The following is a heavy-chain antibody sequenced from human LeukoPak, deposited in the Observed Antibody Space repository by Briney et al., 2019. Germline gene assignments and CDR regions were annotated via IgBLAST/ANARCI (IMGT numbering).Heavy chain of an antibody. CDR2: FDPEDGET. CDR3: ATADTYYYDSSGYYYLSH. D-gene: IGHD3-22*01. Sequence: GASVKVSCKVSGYTLTELSMHWVRQAPGKGLEWMGGFDPEDGETIYAQKLQGRVTMNEDTSTDTAYMELSSLRSEDTAVYYCATADTYYYDSSGYYYLSHWGQGTLVTVSS. V-gene: IGHV1-24*01. CDR1: GYTLTELS. J-gene: IGHJ4*02.